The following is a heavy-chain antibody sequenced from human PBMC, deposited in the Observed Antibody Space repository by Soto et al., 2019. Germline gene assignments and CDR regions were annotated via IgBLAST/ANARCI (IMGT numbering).Heavy chain of an antibody. CDR2: IYWDDDK. D-gene: IGHD2-21*02. J-gene: IGHJ4*02. CDR1: GFSLSTSGVG. Sequence: QITLKESGPTLVKPTQTLTLTCTFSGFSLSTSGVGVGWIRQPPGKALEWLAHIYWDDDKRYSPSLRSRLTIANDTSKNHVLITKTNLDPVHPATYYCPHSRGGGNSAVSVYWRQGTLLTVSS. CDR3: PHSRGGGNSAVSVY. V-gene: IGHV2-5*02.